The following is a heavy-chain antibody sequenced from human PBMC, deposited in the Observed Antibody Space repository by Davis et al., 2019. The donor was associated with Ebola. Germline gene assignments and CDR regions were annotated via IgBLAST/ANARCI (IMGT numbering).Heavy chain of an antibody. CDR2: IYYSGST. D-gene: IGHD3-10*01. CDR1: GGSISSGGYY. Sequence: PSETLSLTCTVSGGSISSGGYYWSWIRQHPGKGLEWIGYIYYSGSTYYNPSLKSRVTISVDTSKNQFSLKLSSVTAADTAVYYCARAVLLWFGDLGYYMDVWGKGTTVTVSS. V-gene: IGHV4-31*03. J-gene: IGHJ6*03. CDR3: ARAVLLWFGDLGYYMDV.